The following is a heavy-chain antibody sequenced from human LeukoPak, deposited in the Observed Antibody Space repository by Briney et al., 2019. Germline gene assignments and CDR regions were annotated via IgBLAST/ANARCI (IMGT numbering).Heavy chain of an antibody. D-gene: IGHD2-21*01. CDR1: GGTFSSYA. CDR2: IILIFDTA. CDR3: ATLAYCGGDCYFGAFDI. V-gene: IGHV1-69*13. Sequence: SVKVSCKASGGTFSSYAIRWVRQAPGQGLEWMGGIILIFDTANYAHKSQGRVTITADESTSTAYMEMSSLRSEDTAVYYCATLAYCGGDCYFGAFDIWGQGTIVTVSS. J-gene: IGHJ3*02.